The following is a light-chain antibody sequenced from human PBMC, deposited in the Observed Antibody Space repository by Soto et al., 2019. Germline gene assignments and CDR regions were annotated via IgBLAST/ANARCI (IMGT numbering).Light chain of an antibody. V-gene: IGLV2-8*01. Sequence: QSALTQPPSASGSPGQSVTISCTGASSDVGGYSYVSWYQQHPGKAPKLMIYEVNKRPSGVPDRFSGSKSGNSASLTVSGLQDEDEADYYCSSYTGSNNVVFGGGTKLTVL. CDR3: SSYTGSNNVV. CDR1: SSDVGGYSY. CDR2: EVN. J-gene: IGLJ2*01.